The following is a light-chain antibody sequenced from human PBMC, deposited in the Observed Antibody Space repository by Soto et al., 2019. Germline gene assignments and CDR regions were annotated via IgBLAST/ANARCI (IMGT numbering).Light chain of an antibody. J-gene: IGKJ5*01. CDR2: GSS. CDR1: QSIGNS. Sequence: DIQMTQSPSSLSASVGDRVTITCRASQSIGNSLTWYQQKPGKAPKLLIYGSSTLQGGVPSRFSGSGSGTDFALTISSLKPEDFATYYCQQSYTTPTTFGQGTRLDIK. V-gene: IGKV1-39*01. CDR3: QQSYTTPTT.